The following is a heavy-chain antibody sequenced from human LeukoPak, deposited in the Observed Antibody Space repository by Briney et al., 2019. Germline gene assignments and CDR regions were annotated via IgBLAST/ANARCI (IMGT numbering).Heavy chain of an antibody. J-gene: IGHJ6*03. CDR3: ARVRNYYYYYMDV. Sequence: GAPVKVSCKASGGTFSSYAISWVRQAPGQGLEWMGGIIPIFGTANYAQKFQGRVTITTDESTSTAYMELSSLRSEDTAVYYCARVRNYYYYYMDVWGKGTTVIVSS. CDR1: GGTFSSYA. V-gene: IGHV1-69*05. CDR2: IIPIFGTA.